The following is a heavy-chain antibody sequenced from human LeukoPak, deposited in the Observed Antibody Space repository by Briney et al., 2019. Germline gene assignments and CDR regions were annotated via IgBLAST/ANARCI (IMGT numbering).Heavy chain of an antibody. V-gene: IGHV3-23*01. CDR1: GGTFSSYA. CDR2: ISGSGGST. D-gene: IGHD3-10*01. CDR3: AKTPRLDYYDAFDI. J-gene: IGHJ3*02. Sequence: SCKASGGTFSSYAMSWVRQAPGKGLEWVSAISGSGGSTYYADSVKGRFTISRDNSKNTLYLQMNSLRAEDTAVYYCAKTPRLDYYDAFDIWGQGTMVTVSS.